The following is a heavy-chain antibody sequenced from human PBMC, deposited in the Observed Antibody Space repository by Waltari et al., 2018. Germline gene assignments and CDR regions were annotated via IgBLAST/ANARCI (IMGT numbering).Heavy chain of an antibody. CDR2: IYSGGST. D-gene: IGHD3-10*01. V-gene: IGHV3-53*01. CDR3: ARDRWFGESDLDYYYYGMDV. CDR1: GFTVSSNY. Sequence: EVQLVESGGGLIQPGGSLRLSCAASGFTVSSNYMSWVRQAPGQGLEWVSVIYSGGSTYYADSVKGRFTISRDNSKNTLYLQMNSLRAEDTAVYYCARDRWFGESDLDYYYYGMDVWGQGTTVTVSS. J-gene: IGHJ6*02.